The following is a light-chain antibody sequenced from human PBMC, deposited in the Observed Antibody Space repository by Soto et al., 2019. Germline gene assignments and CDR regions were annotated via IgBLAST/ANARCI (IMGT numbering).Light chain of an antibody. V-gene: IGKV1-5*01. J-gene: IGKJ1*01. CDR2: DAS. CDR3: QHYDSYSEA. CDR1: QRISRW. Sequence: DIQMTQSPSTLSASVGDTVTITCRASQRISRWLAWYQQKPGKAPNFLIYDASTLKTGVPSRFSGSGSGTEFTLTIISLQPDDFATYFCQHYDSYSEAFGQGTKVDIK.